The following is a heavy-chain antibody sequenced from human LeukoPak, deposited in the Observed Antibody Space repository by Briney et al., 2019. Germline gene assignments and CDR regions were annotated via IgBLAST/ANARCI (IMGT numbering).Heavy chain of an antibody. J-gene: IGHJ2*01. CDR1: GFTFSSYW. D-gene: IGHD2-15*01. CDR2: INSDGSST. CDR3: ARVEYCSGGSCYRYFDL. V-gene: IGHV3-74*01. Sequence: GGSLRLSCAASGFTFSSYWMHWVRQAPGKGLVWVSRINSDGSSTSYADSVKGRFTISRDNAKNTLYLQMNSLRAEDTAVYYCARVEYCSGGSCYRYFDLWGRGTLVTVSS.